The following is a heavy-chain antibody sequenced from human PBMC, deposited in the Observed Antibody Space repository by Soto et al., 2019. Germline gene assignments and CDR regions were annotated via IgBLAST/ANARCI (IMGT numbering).Heavy chain of an antibody. J-gene: IGHJ6*02. CDR2: IKQDGSEK. V-gene: IGHV3-7*03. CDR1: GFTFSSYW. Sequence: GGSLRLSCAASGFTFSSYWMSWVRQAPGRGLEWVANIKQDGSEKYCVDSVKGRFTISRDNAKNSLYLQMNSLRAEDTAVYYCARPLDNYYYYYGMDVWGQGTTVTVSS. CDR3: ARPLDNYYYYYGMDV.